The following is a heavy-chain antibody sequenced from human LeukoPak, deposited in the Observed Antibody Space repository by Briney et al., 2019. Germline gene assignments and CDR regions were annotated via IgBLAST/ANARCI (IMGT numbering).Heavy chain of an antibody. CDR3: ARAMVGNRFDP. D-gene: IGHD4/OR15-4a*01. V-gene: IGHV4-59*12. CDR1: GGSISSYY. CDR2: IYYSGST. Sequence: PSETLSLTCTVSGGSISSYYWSWIRQPPGKGLEWIGYIYYSGSTNYNPSLKSRVTMSVDTSKNQFSLKLSSVTAADTAVYYCARAMVGNRFDPWGQGTLVTVSS. J-gene: IGHJ5*02.